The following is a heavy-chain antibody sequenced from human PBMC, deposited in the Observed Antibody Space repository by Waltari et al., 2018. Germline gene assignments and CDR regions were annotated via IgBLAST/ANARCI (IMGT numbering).Heavy chain of an antibody. CDR3: ARFDTNGDYGY. D-gene: IGHD4-17*01. V-gene: IGHV3-7*01. CDR2: IKKDGSEK. Sequence: EVQLVESGGGLVQPGGSLRLSCAASGFNFSSYWMSWVRQAPGKGLEWVANIKKDGSEKYYVDSVKGRFTISRDNAKNSLYLQMNSLRAEDTAVYYCARFDTNGDYGYWGQGTLVTVSS. CDR1: GFNFSSYW. J-gene: IGHJ4*02.